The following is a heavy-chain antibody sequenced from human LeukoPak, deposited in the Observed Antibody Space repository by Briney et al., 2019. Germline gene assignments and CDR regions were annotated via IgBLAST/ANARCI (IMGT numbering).Heavy chain of an antibody. CDR2: IYYSGST. Sequence: SQTLSLTCAVSGGSISSGGYYWSWIRQPPGKGLEWIGHIYYSGSTNYNPSPKSRVTISIDTSKNQFSLRLSSVTAADTAVYYCARGDAGYSYGWGQGTLVTVSS. J-gene: IGHJ4*02. CDR3: ARGDAGYSYG. V-gene: IGHV4-61*08. CDR1: GGSISSGGYY. D-gene: IGHD5-18*01.